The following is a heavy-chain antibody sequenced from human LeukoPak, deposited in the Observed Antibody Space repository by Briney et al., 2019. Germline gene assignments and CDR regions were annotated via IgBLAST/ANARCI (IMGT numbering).Heavy chain of an antibody. V-gene: IGHV4-59*01. J-gene: IGHJ4*02. CDR3: AREYYDSSGFVN. D-gene: IGHD3-22*01. Sequence: SETLSLTCTVSGGSISGYYWFWIRQPPGKGLDLIGYIYSSGITNYNPSLKSRVTISIDTSKNQFSLKLTSVTAADTAVYYCAREYYDSSGFVNWGQGTLVTVTS. CDR1: GGSISGYY. CDR2: IYSSGIT.